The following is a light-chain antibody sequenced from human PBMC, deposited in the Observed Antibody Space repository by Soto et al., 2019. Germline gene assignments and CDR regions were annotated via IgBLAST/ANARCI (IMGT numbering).Light chain of an antibody. Sequence: IQVTQSPSSLSASVGDRVTITCRASQGIRDYLGWYQQKPGKAPKLLIYAASRLQSGVPSRFSGSGFGTDFTLTISGRQPEDFATYYCHQDNSYPHTLGQGTKLEIK. CDR3: HQDNSYPHT. V-gene: IGKV1-17*01. CDR1: QGIRDY. CDR2: AAS. J-gene: IGKJ2*01.